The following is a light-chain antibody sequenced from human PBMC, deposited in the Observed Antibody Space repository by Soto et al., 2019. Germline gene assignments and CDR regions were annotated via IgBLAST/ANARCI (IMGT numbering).Light chain of an antibody. CDR3: SSYTTNITPVV. Sequence: QSALTQPASVSGSPGQSITISCTGTSGHIGGYNYVSWYQQHPGKAPKLLISEVTNRPSGVSNRFSGSKSCNTASLTISGFQAEDEADYYCSSYTTNITPVVFGGGTKLTVL. CDR1: SGHIGGYNY. V-gene: IGLV2-14*01. CDR2: EVT. J-gene: IGLJ2*01.